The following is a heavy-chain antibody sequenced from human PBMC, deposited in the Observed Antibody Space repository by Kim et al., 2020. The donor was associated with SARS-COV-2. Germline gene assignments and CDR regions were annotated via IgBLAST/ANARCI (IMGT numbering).Heavy chain of an antibody. Sequence: LKSRVTISVDTSKNQFSMKLSSVTAADTAVYYCARTRITMIVVVTHFDYWGQGTLVTVSS. D-gene: IGHD3-22*01. V-gene: IGHV4-31*02. CDR3: ARTRITMIVVVTHFDY. J-gene: IGHJ4*02.